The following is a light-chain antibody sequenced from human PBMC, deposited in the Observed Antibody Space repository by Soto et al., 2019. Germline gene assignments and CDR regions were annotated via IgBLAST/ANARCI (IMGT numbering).Light chain of an antibody. CDR2: EVN. J-gene: IGLJ3*02. CDR3: QSYDSSLSWV. V-gene: IGLV2-8*01. Sequence: QSVLTQPPSASGSAGHSVTIPCTGTGIDDYDYNFVSWYQHHPGKVPKLIIFEVNKRPSGVPDRFSGSKSGTTASLTVSGLQADDEADYFCQSYDSSLSWVFGGGTKLTVL. CDR1: GIDDYDYNF.